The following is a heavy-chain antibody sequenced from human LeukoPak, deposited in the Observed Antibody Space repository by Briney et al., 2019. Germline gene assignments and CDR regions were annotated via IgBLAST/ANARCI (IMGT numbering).Heavy chain of an antibody. CDR3: AREGVVAGLDS. D-gene: IGHD2-15*01. Sequence: ASVKVSCKASGYTFTRHAINWVRQAPGQGPEWMGSLNTNTGNPAYAQAFTGRFVFSFDTSVSTAYLQISSLKAEDTAVFYCAREGVVAGLDSWGQGTLVTVSS. V-gene: IGHV7-4-1*02. CDR1: GYTFTRHA. CDR2: LNTNTGNP. J-gene: IGHJ4*02.